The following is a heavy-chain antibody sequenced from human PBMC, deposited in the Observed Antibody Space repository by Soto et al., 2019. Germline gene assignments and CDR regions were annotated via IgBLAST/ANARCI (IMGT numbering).Heavy chain of an antibody. CDR3: AKLLNGVTALDY. D-gene: IGHD2-21*02. Sequence: EVQLVESGGGLVQPGGSLRLSCTASGITLSRDWMTWVRQAPGKGLEWVASIKPDGSGEYYLDSVKGRFTISRDNTKHSLYLQANSLRAEDTAMYFCAKLLNGVTALDYWGQGTLVTVSS. CDR1: GITLSRDW. J-gene: IGHJ4*02. V-gene: IGHV3-7*01. CDR2: IKPDGSGE.